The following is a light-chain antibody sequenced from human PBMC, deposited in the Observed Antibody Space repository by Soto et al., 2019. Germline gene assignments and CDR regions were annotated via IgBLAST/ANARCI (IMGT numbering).Light chain of an antibody. CDR2: ENY. CDR3: GTWDSSLSAGV. Sequence: QSVLTRPPSVSAAPGQKVTISCSGSSSNIGDNYVSWYQQLPGTAPKLLIYENYKRPSGIPDRFSGSKSGTSATLGITGLQTGDEADYYCGTWDSSLSAGVFGGGTKVTVL. J-gene: IGLJ3*02. V-gene: IGLV1-51*02. CDR1: SSNIGDNY.